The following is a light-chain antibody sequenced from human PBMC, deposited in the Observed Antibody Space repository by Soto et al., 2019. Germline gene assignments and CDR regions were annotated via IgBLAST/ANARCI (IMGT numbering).Light chain of an antibody. Sequence: DIQMTQSPSTLSASVGDRVTITCRASQSISSWLAWYQQKPGKAPKLLIYKASSLESGVTSRFSGSGSGTECTLTISSLQPDDFATYYCQQYSRFGQGTKVEIK. CDR1: QSISSW. CDR2: KAS. J-gene: IGKJ1*01. CDR3: QQYSR. V-gene: IGKV1-5*03.